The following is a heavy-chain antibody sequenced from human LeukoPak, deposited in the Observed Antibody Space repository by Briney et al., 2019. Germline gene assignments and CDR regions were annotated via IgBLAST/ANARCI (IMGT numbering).Heavy chain of an antibody. V-gene: IGHV3-30*02. J-gene: IGHJ4*02. Sequence: PGGSLRLSCAASGFTFSSYWMYWVRQAPGKGLEWVAFIRYDGSNKYYADSVKGRFTISRDNSKNTLYLQMNSRRAEDTAVYYCATSAVRAGPYYFDYWGQGTLVTVSS. CDR3: ATSAVRAGPYYFDY. CDR1: GFTFSSYW. D-gene: IGHD3-10*01. CDR2: IRYDGSNK.